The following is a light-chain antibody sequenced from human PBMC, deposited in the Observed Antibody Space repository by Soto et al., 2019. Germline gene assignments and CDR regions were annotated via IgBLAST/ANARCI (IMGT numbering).Light chain of an antibody. Sequence: EFVLTQSPGTLSLSPGERATLSCRASQSVSNNYLGWYQQKPGQAPRLLVYGASRRATGIPDRFSGSGSGTDSTLTISGLEAEDFAVYYCQQYGNSLPWTFGQGTKVAIK. CDR1: QSVSNNY. CDR2: GAS. J-gene: IGKJ1*01. V-gene: IGKV3-20*01. CDR3: QQYGNSLPWT.